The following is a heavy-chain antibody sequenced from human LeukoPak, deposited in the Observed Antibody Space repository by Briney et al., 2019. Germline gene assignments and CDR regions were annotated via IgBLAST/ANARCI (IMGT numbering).Heavy chain of an antibody. D-gene: IGHD3-10*01. J-gene: IGHJ4*02. CDR2: IKHDGSEK. Sequence: TGGSLRLSCAASGFTFSSYSMNWVRQAPGKGLEWVANIKHDGSEKYYVDSVKGRFTISRDNAKNSLYQQMNSLRGEDTAVYYCARDRDYYNYFEYWGQGTLVTVSS. V-gene: IGHV3-7*04. CDR3: ARDRDYYNYFEY. CDR1: GFTFSSYS.